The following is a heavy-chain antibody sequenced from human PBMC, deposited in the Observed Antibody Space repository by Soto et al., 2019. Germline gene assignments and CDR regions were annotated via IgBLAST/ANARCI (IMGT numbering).Heavy chain of an antibody. Sequence: SETLSLTXTVSGGSISSSSYYGGWIRQPPGKGLEWIGSIYYSGSTYYNPSLKSRVTISVDTSKNQFSLKLSSVTAADTAVYYCAREEWLRRYYFDYWGQGTLVTVSS. V-gene: IGHV4-39*02. D-gene: IGHD5-12*01. J-gene: IGHJ4*02. CDR2: IYYSGST. CDR1: GGSISSSSYY. CDR3: AREEWLRRYYFDY.